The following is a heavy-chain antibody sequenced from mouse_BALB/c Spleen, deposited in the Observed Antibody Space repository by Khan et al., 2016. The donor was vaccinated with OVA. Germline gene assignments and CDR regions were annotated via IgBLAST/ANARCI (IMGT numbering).Heavy chain of an antibody. CDR2: IYPGSGSP. J-gene: IGHJ4*01. CDR1: GYTFTSYW. CDR3: TRSYYYGNSLYAMDY. V-gene: IGHV1S41*01. D-gene: IGHD1-1*01. Sequence: DLVKPGASVKLSCKASGYTFTSYWINWIKQRPGQGLEWIGQIYPGSGSPYYNEMFKGKAPMTVDKSSSAAYLQFNSLSSEDSAVYFSTRSYYYGNSLYAMDYWGQGTSVTVSS.